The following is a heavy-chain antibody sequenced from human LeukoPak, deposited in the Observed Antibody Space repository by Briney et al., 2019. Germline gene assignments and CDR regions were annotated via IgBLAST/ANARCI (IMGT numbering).Heavy chain of an antibody. J-gene: IGHJ4*02. D-gene: IGHD2-2*01. CDR3: AKGRPCSGSSCYGSYFDF. CDR1: GFTFSSYA. CDR2: ISGSGDST. Sequence: GGSLRLSCAASGFTFSSYAMSWVRQAPGKGLGWVSVISGSGDSTYDADSVKGRFTISRDNSKNTLYLQMNSLRAEDTAVYYCAKGRPCSGSSCYGSYFDFWGQGTLVTVPS. V-gene: IGHV3-23*01.